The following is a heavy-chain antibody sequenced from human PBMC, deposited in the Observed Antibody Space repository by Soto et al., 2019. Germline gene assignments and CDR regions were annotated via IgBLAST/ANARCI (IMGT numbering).Heavy chain of an antibody. D-gene: IGHD1-26*01. V-gene: IGHV3-73*01. Sequence: GGSLRLSCAASGFTFSDSAMHWVRQASGKGLEWVGRIRSKANNYATVYAASVKGRFTISRDDSKNTAYLQMNSLKTEDTAVYFCARLWSEREPHFDHWGRGTLVTVSS. J-gene: IGHJ4*02. CDR1: GFTFSDSA. CDR2: IRSKANNYAT. CDR3: ARLWSEREPHFDH.